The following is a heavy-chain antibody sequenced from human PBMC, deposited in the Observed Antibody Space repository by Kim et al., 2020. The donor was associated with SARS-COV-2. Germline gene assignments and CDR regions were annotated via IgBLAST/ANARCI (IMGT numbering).Heavy chain of an antibody. CDR2: ISNDETYQ. CDR1: GFSFSSRG. J-gene: IGHJ4*02. CDR3: ARASEKYFDY. Sequence: GGSLRLSCAASGFSFSSRGIHWVRQAPGKGLEWVAVISNDETYQNYADSVRGRFTISRDNSKNTVDLQMNSLRVEDTAVYYCARASEKYFDYWGQGTLVT. V-gene: IGHV3-30*03.